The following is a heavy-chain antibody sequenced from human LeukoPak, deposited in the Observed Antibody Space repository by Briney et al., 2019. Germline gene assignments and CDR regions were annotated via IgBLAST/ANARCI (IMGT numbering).Heavy chain of an antibody. CDR2: ISYDGSNK. CDR3: ASTCGGDCSLFDY. J-gene: IGHJ4*02. D-gene: IGHD2-21*02. V-gene: IGHV3-30*04. Sequence: PGRSLRLSCAASGFTFSSYAMHWVRQAPGKGLEWVAVISYDGSNKYYADSVKGRFTISRDNSKNTLYLQMNSLRAEDTAVYYCASTCGGDCSLFDYWGQGTLVTVSS. CDR1: GFTFSSYA.